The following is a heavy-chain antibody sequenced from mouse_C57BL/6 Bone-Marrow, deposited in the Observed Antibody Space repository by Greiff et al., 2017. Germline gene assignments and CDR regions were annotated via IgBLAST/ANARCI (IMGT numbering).Heavy chain of an antibody. CDR1: GYAFSSSW. CDR2: IYPGDGDT. CDR3: AYYGRGDY. D-gene: IGHD2-1*01. J-gene: IGHJ4*01. V-gene: IGHV1-82*01. Sequence: VKLQESGPELVKPGASVKISCKASGYAFSSSWMNWVKQRPGKGLEWIGRIYPGDGDTNYNGKFKGKATLTADKSSSTAYMQLSSLTSEDSAVYFCAYYGRGDYWGQGTSVTVSS.